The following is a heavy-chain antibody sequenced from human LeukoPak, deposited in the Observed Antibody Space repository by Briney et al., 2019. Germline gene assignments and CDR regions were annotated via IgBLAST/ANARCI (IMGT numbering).Heavy chain of an antibody. CDR2: IYHSGST. CDR1: GYSISSGYY. J-gene: IGHJ4*02. CDR3: ARGGTTDY. D-gene: IGHD1-7*01. Sequence: PSETLSLTCAVSGYSISSGYYWGWIRQPPGKGQEWIGIIYHSGSTYYKPSLKSRVTISVDTSRNQISMKLSSVTAADTAVYYCARGGTTDYWGQGTLVTVSS. V-gene: IGHV4-38-2*01.